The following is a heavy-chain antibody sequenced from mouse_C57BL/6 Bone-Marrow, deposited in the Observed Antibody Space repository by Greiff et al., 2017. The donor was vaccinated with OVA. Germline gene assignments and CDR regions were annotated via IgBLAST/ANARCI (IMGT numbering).Heavy chain of an antibody. CDR3: ASLGGSKAWFAY. Sequence: VQLQQSGPELVTPGASVKISCKASGYSFTGYYMNWVKQSPEKSLEWIGEINPSTGGTTYNQKFKAKATLAVDKSSSTAYMQLKSLTSEDSAVYYWASLGGSKAWFAYWGQGTLGHVSA. CDR1: GYSFTGYY. J-gene: IGHJ3*01. V-gene: IGHV1-42*01. D-gene: IGHD1-1*01. CDR2: INPSTGGT.